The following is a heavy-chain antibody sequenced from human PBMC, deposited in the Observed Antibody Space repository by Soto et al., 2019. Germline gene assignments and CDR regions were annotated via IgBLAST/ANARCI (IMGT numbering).Heavy chain of an antibody. CDR2: ISGSGGST. CDR1: GFTFSSYA. Sequence: GGSLRLSCAASGFTFSSYAMSWVRQAPGKGLEWVSAISGSGGSTYYADSVKGRFTISRDNSKNTLYLQMNSLRAEDTAVYYCAKDRVIGPLDYGGFDYWGQGTLVTVSS. J-gene: IGHJ4*02. CDR3: AKDRVIGPLDYGGFDY. V-gene: IGHV3-23*01. D-gene: IGHD4-17*01.